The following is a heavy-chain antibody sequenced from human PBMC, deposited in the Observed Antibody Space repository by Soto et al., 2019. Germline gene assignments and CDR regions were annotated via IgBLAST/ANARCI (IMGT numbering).Heavy chain of an antibody. D-gene: IGHD6-19*01. V-gene: IGHV3-30-3*01. Sequence: QVQLVESGGGVVQPGRSLRLSCAASGFTFSSYAMHWVRQAPGKGLEWVAVISYDGSNKYYADSVKGRFTISRDNSKNTLYLQMNRLRAEDTAVYYCARAPFSRSGIAVGKYWGQGTLVTVSS. CDR1: GFTFSSYA. CDR3: ARAPFSRSGIAVGKY. CDR2: ISYDGSNK. J-gene: IGHJ4*02.